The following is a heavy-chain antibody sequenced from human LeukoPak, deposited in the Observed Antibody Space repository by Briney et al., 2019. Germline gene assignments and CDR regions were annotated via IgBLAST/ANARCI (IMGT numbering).Heavy chain of an antibody. D-gene: IGHD2-2*01. CDR3: ARDEYFYCSSTSCYLASFDY. V-gene: IGHV1-18*04. CDR2: ISAYNGNT. J-gene: IGHJ4*02. CDR1: GYTFTSYG. Sequence: PGASVKVSCKASGYTFTSYGISWVRQAPGQGLEWMGWISAYNGNTNYAQKLQGRVTMTTDTSTSTAYMELRSLRSDDTAVYYCARDEYFYCSSTSCYLASFDYWGQGTLVTVSS.